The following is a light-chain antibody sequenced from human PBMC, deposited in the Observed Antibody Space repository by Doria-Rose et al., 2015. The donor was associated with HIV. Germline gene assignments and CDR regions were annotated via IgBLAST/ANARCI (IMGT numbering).Light chain of an antibody. J-gene: IGKJ1*01. Sequence: TQSPSSLSASTGDRVTITCRASQTVSTYLNWFQQEPGKAPKLLIYAASRLQSGVPSRFSGSGSGTDFTLTISGLQPGDFATYYCQQTYSSPPWTFGQGTKVEMK. CDR2: AAS. CDR1: QTVSTY. V-gene: IGKV1-39*01. CDR3: QQTYSSPPWT.